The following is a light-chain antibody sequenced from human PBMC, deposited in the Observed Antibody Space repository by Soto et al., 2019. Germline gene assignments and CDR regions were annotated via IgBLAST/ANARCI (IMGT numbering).Light chain of an antibody. CDR2: EAT. J-gene: IGLJ2*01. V-gene: IGLV2-14*02. CDR1: SNDVGSYDL. CDR3: SSYTSAFTLV. Sequence: QSALTQPASVSGSPGQSINISCTGTSNDVGSYDLVSWYQLHPGKAPKLIISEATNRPSGVSGRFSGSKSGNTASLTVAGLQAEDEGHYYCSSYTSAFTLVFGGGTKLTVL.